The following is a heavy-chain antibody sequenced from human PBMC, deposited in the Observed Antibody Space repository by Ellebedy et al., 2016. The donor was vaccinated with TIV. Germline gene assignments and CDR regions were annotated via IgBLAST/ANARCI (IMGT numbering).Heavy chain of an antibody. V-gene: IGHV3-30*01. CDR3: AAGLGPMERLDY. D-gene: IGHD1-1*01. CDR1: GFTFSSYA. Sequence: GESLKISCAASGFTFSSYAMHWVRQAPGKGLEWVAVISYDGSNKYYADSVKGRFTISRDNSKNTRYLQMNSRRAEDTAVNYCAAGLGPMERLDYWGQGTLVTVSS. J-gene: IGHJ4*02. CDR2: ISYDGSNK.